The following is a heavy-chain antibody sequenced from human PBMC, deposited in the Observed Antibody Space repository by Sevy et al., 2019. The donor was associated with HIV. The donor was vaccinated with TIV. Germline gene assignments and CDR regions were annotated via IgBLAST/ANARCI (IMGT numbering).Heavy chain of an antibody. D-gene: IGHD3-16*01. V-gene: IGHV4-39*01. CDR2: IYYSGST. J-gene: IGHJ3*02. Sequence: SETLSLTCTVSGGSISSSSYYWGWIRQPPGQGLEWIGSIYYSGSTYYNPSLKSRVTISVDTSKNQFSLKLSSVTAADTTVYYCASSYDYVWGSYLGAFDIWGQGTMVTVSS. CDR3: ASSYDYVWGSYLGAFDI. CDR1: GGSISSSSYY.